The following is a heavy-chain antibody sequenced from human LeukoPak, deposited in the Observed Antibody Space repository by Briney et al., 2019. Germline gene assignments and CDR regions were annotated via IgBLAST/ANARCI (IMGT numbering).Heavy chain of an antibody. CDR3: ARALRMVRDLTPSGY. V-gene: IGHV1-24*01. J-gene: IGHJ4*02. CDR2: FDPEDGET. CDR1: GYTLTELS. D-gene: IGHD3-10*01. Sequence: ASVKVSCKVSGYTLTELSMHWVRQAPGKGLEWMGGFDPEDGETIYAQKLQGRVTMTTDTSTSTAYMELRSLRSDDTAVYYCARALRMVRDLTPSGYWGQGTLVTVSS.